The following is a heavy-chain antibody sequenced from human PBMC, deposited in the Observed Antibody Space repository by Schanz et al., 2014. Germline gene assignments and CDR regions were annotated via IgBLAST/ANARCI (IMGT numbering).Heavy chain of an antibody. V-gene: IGHV3-7*01. CDR1: GFIFSHSW. D-gene: IGHD3-10*01. J-gene: IGHJ4*02. CDR3: ARGIRSDY. CDR2: IKQDGSEK. Sequence: EVQLVESGGGLVQPGGSLRLSCAASGFIFSHSWWSWVRQAPGKGLEWVANIKQDGSEKYYVDSVKGRFTISRDNAKNSLYLQMNSLTAEVTTVYYCARGIRSDYWGQGTLVTVSS.